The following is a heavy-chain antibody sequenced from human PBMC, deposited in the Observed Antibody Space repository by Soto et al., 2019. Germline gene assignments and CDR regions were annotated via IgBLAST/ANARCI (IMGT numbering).Heavy chain of an antibody. V-gene: IGHV3-33*01. CDR2: IWFDGGDK. Sequence: QVKLVESGGGVVQPGRSLRLSCAASGFTFSNFGMHWVRQAPGKGLEWVAVIWFDGGDKHYVDSVEGRFTISRDNTKNTVYLQMNSLRPEDTAVYYCARDRHTTSSYGMDVWGQGTTVTVSS. D-gene: IGHD6-6*01. J-gene: IGHJ6*02. CDR3: ARDRHTTSSYGMDV. CDR1: GFTFSNFG.